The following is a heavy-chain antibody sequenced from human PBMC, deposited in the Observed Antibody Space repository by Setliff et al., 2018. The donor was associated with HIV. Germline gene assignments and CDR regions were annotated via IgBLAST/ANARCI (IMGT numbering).Heavy chain of an antibody. CDR2: INYSGTT. Sequence: TLSLTCAIYGGSFSGNYWSWIRQPPGKGLEWIGEINYSGTTNHNPFLKSRVTISVDTSKNQFSLKLSSVTAADTAVYYCARIPPSPWWDGSESPDMDVWGRGTTVTVSS. D-gene: IGHD2-15*01. CDR1: GGSFSGNY. J-gene: IGHJ6*03. V-gene: IGHV4-34*01. CDR3: ARIPPSPWWDGSESPDMDV.